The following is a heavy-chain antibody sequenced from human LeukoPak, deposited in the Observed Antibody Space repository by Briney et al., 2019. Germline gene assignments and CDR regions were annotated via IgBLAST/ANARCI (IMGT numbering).Heavy chain of an antibody. CDR1: GYTFPIYG. D-gene: IGHD3-22*01. V-gene: IGHV1-18*01. CDR2: ISVYNGNT. J-gene: IGHJ4*02. CDR3: ARGTYQYDSSGYPFDY. Sequence: ASVKVSCKAYGYTFPIYGISWVRQPPGQGLECMGWISVYNGNTNYAQKLQGRVTMTTDTSTSTAYMELRSLRSDDTAVYYCARGTYQYDSSGYPFDYWGQGTLVTVSS.